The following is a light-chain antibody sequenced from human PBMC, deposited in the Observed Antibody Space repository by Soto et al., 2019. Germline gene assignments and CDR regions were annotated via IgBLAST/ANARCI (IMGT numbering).Light chain of an antibody. CDR2: DVS. Sequence: QSALTQLASVSGSPGQSITISCTGTSSDVGGYNYVSWYQHHPGKAPKLMIYDVSNRPSGVSNRFSGSKSGNTASLTISGLQAEDEAGYYCSSYTSSTTHVVFGGGTKVTVL. J-gene: IGLJ2*01. CDR1: SSDVGGYNY. V-gene: IGLV2-14*03. CDR3: SSYTSSTTHVV.